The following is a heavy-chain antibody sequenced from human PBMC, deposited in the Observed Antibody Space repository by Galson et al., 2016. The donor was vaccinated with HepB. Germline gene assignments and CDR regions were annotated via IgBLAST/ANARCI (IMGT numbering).Heavy chain of an antibody. J-gene: IGHJ4*02. CDR3: ARGHCGGGSCYPFDS. V-gene: IGHV4-31*03. D-gene: IGHD2-15*01. CDR1: GGSISSGIFY. Sequence: TLSLTCTVSGGSISSGIFYWSWVRQHPGKGLDWIGYIYYTGSTHYNPSLKGRVTMFVDTSKNQFSLKLNSVTAADTAVYHCARGHCGGGSCYPFDSWGQGTLVTVSS. CDR2: IYYTGST.